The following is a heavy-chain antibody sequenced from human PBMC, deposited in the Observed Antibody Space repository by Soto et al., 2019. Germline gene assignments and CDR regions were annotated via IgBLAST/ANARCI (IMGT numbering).Heavy chain of an antibody. CDR2: TYYRSKWYN. D-gene: IGHD6-13*01. CDR3: ARVGPTNTGIAVDY. CDR1: GGSVSSNSAA. V-gene: IGHV6-1*01. Sequence: SQTLSLTCAISGGSVSSNSAAWNWIRQSPSRGLEWLGRTYYRSKWYNDYAVSVKSRITINPDTSKNQFSLQLNSVTPEDTAVYYCARVGPTNTGIAVDYWGQGTLVTVSS. J-gene: IGHJ4*02.